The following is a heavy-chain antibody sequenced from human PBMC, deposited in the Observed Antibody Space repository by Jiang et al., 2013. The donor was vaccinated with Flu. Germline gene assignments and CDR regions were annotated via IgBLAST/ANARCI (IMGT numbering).Heavy chain of an antibody. V-gene: IGHV3-49*03. CDR1: GFTFGDYA. D-gene: IGHD4-17*01. J-gene: IGHJ4*02. CDR2: IRSKAYGGTT. Sequence: QLLESGGGLVQPGRSLRLSCTASGFTFGDYAMSWFRQAPGKGLEWVGFIRSKAYGGTTEYAASVKGRFTISRDDSKSIAYLQMNSLKTEDTAVYYCTRDLGATVPLTPFDYWGQGTLVTVSS. CDR3: TRDLGATVPLTPFDY.